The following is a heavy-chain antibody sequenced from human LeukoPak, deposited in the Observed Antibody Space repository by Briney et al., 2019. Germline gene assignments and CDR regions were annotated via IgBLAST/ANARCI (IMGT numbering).Heavy chain of an antibody. CDR3: AKAGGDY. CDR2: ISYDGSNK. CDR1: GFTFSNAW. Sequence: GGSLRLSCAASGFTFSNAWMSWVRQAPGKGLEWVAVISYDGSNKYYADSVKGRFTISRDNSKNTLYLQMNSLRAEDTAVYYCAKAGGDYWGQGTLVTVSS. J-gene: IGHJ4*02. V-gene: IGHV3-30*18.